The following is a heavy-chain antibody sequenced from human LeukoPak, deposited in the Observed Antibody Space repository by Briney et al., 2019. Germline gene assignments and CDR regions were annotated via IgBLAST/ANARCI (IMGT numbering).Heavy chain of an antibody. CDR1: GYSISSGYY. V-gene: IGHV4-38-2*02. Sequence: PSETLSLTCTVSGYSISSGYYWGWIRQPPGKGLEWIGSIYHSGSTYYNPSLKSRVTISVDTSKNQFSLKLSSVTAADTAVYYCARVKGGGWYYFDYWGQGTLVTVSS. CDR2: IYHSGST. J-gene: IGHJ4*02. CDR3: ARVKGGGWYYFDY. D-gene: IGHD6-19*01.